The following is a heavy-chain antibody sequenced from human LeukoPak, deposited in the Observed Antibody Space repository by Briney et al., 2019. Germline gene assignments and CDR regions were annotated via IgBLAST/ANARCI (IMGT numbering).Heavy chain of an antibody. V-gene: IGHV1-2*02. CDR1: GYTFTDYF. J-gene: IGHJ6*02. D-gene: IGHD3-22*01. CDR2: INPNSGGT. Sequence: ASVKVSCKTSGYTFTDYFVHWVRQAPGQGLERMGWINPNSGGTEYAQKFLGRVTMTRDTSISTAYMELSRLRSDDTAVYFCAREYYYDSSGYSVDYYYYGMDVWGQGTTVTVSS. CDR3: AREYYYDSSGYSVDYYYYGMDV.